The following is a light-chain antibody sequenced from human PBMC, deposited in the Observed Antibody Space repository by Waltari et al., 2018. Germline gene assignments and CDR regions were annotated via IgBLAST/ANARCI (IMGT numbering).Light chain of an antibody. CDR3: LLYMGSGIWV. Sequence: QTVVTQAPSFSVSPGGTVTLTCGLSPGSVPIRSYPSWYQQTPGQAPRTLIYNTNIRSSGVPDRFSGSILGSKAALTITGAQADDESHYYCLLYMGSGIWVFGGGTKLTVL. CDR1: PGSVPIRSY. CDR2: NTN. J-gene: IGLJ3*02. V-gene: IGLV8-61*01.